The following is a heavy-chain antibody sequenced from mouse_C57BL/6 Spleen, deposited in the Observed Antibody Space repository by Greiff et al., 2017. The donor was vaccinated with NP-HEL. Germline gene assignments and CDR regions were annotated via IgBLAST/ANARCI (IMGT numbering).Heavy chain of an antibody. Sequence: EVQLVESGGGLVQPVGSLSLSCAASGFTFTDYYMSWVRQPPGKALEWLGFIRNKANGYTTEYSASVKGRFTISSDNSQSILYLQMNALRAEDIATYYCARYRTGDFDYWGQGTTLTVSS. V-gene: IGHV7-3*01. J-gene: IGHJ2*01. CDR1: GFTFTDYY. CDR2: IRNKANGYTT. D-gene: IGHD4-1*01. CDR3: ARYRTGDFDY.